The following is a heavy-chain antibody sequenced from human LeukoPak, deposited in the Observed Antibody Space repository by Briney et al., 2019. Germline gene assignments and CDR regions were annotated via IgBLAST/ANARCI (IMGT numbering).Heavy chain of an antibody. J-gene: IGHJ4*02. CDR1: GYTFTSYG. CDR2: ISAYNGNT. D-gene: IGHD3-22*01. Sequence: ASVKVSCKASGYTFTSYGISWVRQAPGQGLEWMGWISAYNGNTNYAQKLQGRVTMTTDTSTSIAYMELRSLRSDDTAVYYCAFNYYDSSGYYNWFDYWGQGTLVTVSS. CDR3: AFNYYDSSGYYNWFDY. V-gene: IGHV1-18*01.